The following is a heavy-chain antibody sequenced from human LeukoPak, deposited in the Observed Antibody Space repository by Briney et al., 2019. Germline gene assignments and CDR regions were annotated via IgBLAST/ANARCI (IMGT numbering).Heavy chain of an antibody. Sequence: SETLSLTCTVSGGSISSGGYYWSWIRQRPGKGLEWIGYIYYSGSTYYNPSLKSRVTISVDTSKNQFSLKLSSVTAADTAVYYCARVYGDRGNHFDYWGQGTLVTVSS. CDR3: ARVYGDRGNHFDY. J-gene: IGHJ4*02. CDR2: IYYSGST. V-gene: IGHV4-31*03. CDR1: GGSISSGGYY. D-gene: IGHD4-17*01.